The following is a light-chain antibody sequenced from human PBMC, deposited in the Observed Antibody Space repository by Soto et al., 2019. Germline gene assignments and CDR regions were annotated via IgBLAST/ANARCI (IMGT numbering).Light chain of an antibody. CDR1: SSDVGGYNY. CDR2: DVS. CDR3: TSYTASSTLV. J-gene: IGLJ1*01. Sequence: QSALTQPASVSGSPGQSITISCTGTSSDVGGYNYVSWYQQYPGKDPKLMIYDVSNRPSGVSNRFSGSKSGNTASLTISGLQAEDEADYYCTSYTASSTLVFGTGTKLTVL. V-gene: IGLV2-14*01.